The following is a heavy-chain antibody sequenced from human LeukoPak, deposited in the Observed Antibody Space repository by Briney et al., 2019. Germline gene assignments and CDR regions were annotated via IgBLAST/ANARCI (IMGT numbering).Heavy chain of an antibody. J-gene: IGHJ2*01. CDR1: GGSISSGSYY. Sequence: SETLSLTCTVSGGSISSGSYYWSWIRQPAGKGLEWIGRIYTSGSTNYNPSLKSRVTMSVDTSKNQFSLKLSSVTAADTAVYYCARGYCSSTSCYRAPFDLWGRGTLVTVSS. CDR2: IYTSGST. CDR3: ARGYCSSTSCYRAPFDL. V-gene: IGHV4-61*02. D-gene: IGHD2-2*02.